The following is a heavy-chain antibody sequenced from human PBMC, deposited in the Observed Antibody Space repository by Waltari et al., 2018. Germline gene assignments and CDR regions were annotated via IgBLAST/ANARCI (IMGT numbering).Heavy chain of an antibody. CDR1: GFTFSNAW. CDR3: ASVHDYSSGWYGDY. J-gene: IGHJ4*02. CDR2: ISSSSSYI. V-gene: IGHV3-21*01. Sequence: EVQLVESGGGLVKPGGSLRLSCAASGFTFSNAWMSWVRQAPGKGLEWVSSISSSSSYIYYADSVKGRFTISRDNAKNSLYLQMNSLRAEDTAVYYCASVHDYSSGWYGDYWGQGTLVTVSS. D-gene: IGHD6-19*01.